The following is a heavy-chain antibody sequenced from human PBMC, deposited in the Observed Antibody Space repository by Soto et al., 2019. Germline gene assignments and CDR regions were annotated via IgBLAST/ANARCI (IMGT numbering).Heavy chain of an antibody. D-gene: IGHD4-17*01. J-gene: IGHJ4*02. CDR1: GYTFTSYA. Sequence: QVHLVQSGAEVKKPGASVKVSCKASGYTFTSYAMHWVRQAPGQRLEWMGWINTDNGNTKYSQKFQGRVTITRDTSATTAYMELSSLRSEDTAVYYCARENGITVTPFDYWGQGPWSPSPQ. V-gene: IGHV1-3*04. CDR2: INTDNGNT. CDR3: ARENGITVTPFDY.